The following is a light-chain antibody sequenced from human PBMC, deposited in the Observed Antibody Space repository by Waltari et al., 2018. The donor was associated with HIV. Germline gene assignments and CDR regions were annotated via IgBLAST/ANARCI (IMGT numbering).Light chain of an antibody. CDR1: QTVLYSSKNKNY. J-gene: IGKJ2*01. Sequence: DIVMTQSPDSLAVSLGERATINCKSSQTVLYSSKNKNYLGWYQQKPRQPPNLLIYWASTRGSGVPDRFSGSGSGTDFTLTISSLQAEDVAVYYCQQYYSTLYTFGQGTKLEIK. V-gene: IGKV4-1*01. CDR3: QQYYSTLYT. CDR2: WAS.